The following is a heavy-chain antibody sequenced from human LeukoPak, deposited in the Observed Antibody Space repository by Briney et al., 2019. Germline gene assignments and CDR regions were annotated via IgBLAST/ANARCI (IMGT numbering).Heavy chain of an antibody. V-gene: IGHV1-2*02. CDR1: GYTFTAYY. Sequence: ASVKVSFKASGYTFTAYYLHWVRQAPGQGLEWMGWIDPDSGDTNSALKFQGRVTLTRDTSINTAYMELNRLTSDDTAVYYCAKISSGGWYVDYWGQGALVAVSS. CDR3: AKISSGGWYVDY. J-gene: IGHJ4*02. D-gene: IGHD2-15*01. CDR2: IDPDSGDT.